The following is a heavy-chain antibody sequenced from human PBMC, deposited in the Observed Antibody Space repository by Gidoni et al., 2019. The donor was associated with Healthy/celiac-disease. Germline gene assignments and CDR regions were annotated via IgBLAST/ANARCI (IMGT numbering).Heavy chain of an antibody. D-gene: IGHD3-10*01. CDR1: GLTFSSYS. CDR3: ARVLYGSGSYDDY. Sequence: EVQLVESGGGLVQPGGSLRLSCEASGLTFSSYSMNWVRQAPGKGLEWVSYISSSSSTIYYAASGKGRFTISRDNAKNSLYLQMNSLRAEDTAVYYCARVLYGSGSYDDYWGQGTLVTVSS. V-gene: IGHV3-48*01. J-gene: IGHJ4*02. CDR2: ISSSSSTI.